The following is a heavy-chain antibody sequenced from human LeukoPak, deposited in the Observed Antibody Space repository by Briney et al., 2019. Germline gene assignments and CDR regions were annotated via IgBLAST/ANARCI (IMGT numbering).Heavy chain of an antibody. D-gene: IGHD3-3*01. CDR1: GFTFSSYA. CDR2: ISGSGGST. CDR3: AKDPITIFGVVPRCFDY. J-gene: IGHJ4*02. Sequence: PGGSLRLSCAASGFTFSSYAMSWVRQAPGKGLEWVSAISGSGGSTYYADSVKGRFTISRDNSKNTLYLQMNSLRAEDTAVYYCAKDPITIFGVVPRCFDYWGQGTLVTVSS. V-gene: IGHV3-23*01.